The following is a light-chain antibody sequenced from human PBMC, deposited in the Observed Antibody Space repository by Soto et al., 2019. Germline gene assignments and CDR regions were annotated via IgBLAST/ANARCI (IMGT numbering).Light chain of an antibody. J-gene: IGLJ3*02. CDR3: SSYAGSNHWV. Sequence: QSALTQPPSASGSPGQSVTISCTGTSSDVGGYNYVSWYQQHPGKAPKLMIYEVSKRPSGVTHRFSGSKSGNTASLTVSGLQAEDEADYYCSSYAGSNHWVFGGGTQLTVL. V-gene: IGLV2-8*01. CDR2: EVS. CDR1: SSDVGGYNY.